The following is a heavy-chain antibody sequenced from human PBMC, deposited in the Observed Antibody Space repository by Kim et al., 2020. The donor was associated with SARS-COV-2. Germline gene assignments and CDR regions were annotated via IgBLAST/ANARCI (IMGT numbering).Heavy chain of an antibody. D-gene: IGHD5-18*01. J-gene: IGHJ2*01. CDR1: GGSISSGSYY. Sequence: SETLSLICTVSGGSISSGSYYWSWIRQPAGKGLEWIGRIYTSGSTNYNPSLKSRVTISVDTSKNQFSLKLSSVTAADTAVYYCARGIQLWFNWYFDLWGRGTLVTVSS. V-gene: IGHV4-61*02. CDR2: IYTSGST. CDR3: ARGIQLWFNWYFDL.